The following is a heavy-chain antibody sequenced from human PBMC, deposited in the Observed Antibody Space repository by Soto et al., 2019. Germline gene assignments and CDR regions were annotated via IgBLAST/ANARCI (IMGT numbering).Heavy chain of an antibody. D-gene: IGHD3-22*01. CDR3: ARGYDSSGYLYYFDY. CDR2: IYYSGST. CDR1: GGSISSYY. V-gene: IGHV4-59*01. J-gene: IGHJ4*02. Sequence: SETLSLTCTVSGGSISSYYWSWIRQPPGKGLEWIGYIYYSGSTNYNPSLKSRVTISVDTSKNQFSLKLSSVTAADTAVYYCARGYDSSGYLYYFDYWGQGTLVTVSS.